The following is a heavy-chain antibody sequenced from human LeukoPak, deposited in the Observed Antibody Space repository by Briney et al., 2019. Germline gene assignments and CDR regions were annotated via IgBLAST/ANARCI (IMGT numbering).Heavy chain of an antibody. V-gene: IGHV5-51*01. CDR3: ARHSYYGTGSYFEF. CDR1: GYSFTTYW. Sequence: GESLKISCKGSGYSFTTYWIGWVRQPPGKGLEWMGIIYPGDSDTRYSPSFQGQVTISADKSISTAHLQWSSLKASDTAIYYCARHSYYGTGSYFEFWGQGILVTVSS. J-gene: IGHJ4*02. CDR2: IYPGDSDT. D-gene: IGHD3-10*01.